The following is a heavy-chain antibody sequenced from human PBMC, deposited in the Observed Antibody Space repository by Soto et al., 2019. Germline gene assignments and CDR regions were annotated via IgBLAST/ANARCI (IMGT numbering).Heavy chain of an antibody. CDR2: IIPIFGTA. D-gene: IGHD1-1*01. CDR3: ARGPWMSYYYGMDV. J-gene: IGHJ6*02. Sequence: ASVKVSFKASGGTFSSYAISWVRQAPGQGLEWMGGIIPIFGTANYAQKFQGRVTITADESTSTAYMELSSLRSEDTAVYYCARGPWMSYYYGMDVWGQGTTVSVSS. V-gene: IGHV1-69*13. CDR1: GGTFSSYA.